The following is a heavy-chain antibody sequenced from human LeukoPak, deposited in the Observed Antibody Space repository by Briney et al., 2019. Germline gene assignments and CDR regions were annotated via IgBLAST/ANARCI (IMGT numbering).Heavy chain of an antibody. D-gene: IGHD3/OR15-3a*01. CDR2: INPSGGST. CDR1: GYTFISYY. CDR3: ARVPGTGYYDY. Sequence: GASVKVSCKASGYTFISYYIHWVRQAPGQGLEWMGIINPSGGSTSYAQKFQGRVTMTRGTSTSTVYMELSSLRSEDTAVYYCARVPGTGYYDYWGQGTLVTVSS. J-gene: IGHJ4*02. V-gene: IGHV1-46*01.